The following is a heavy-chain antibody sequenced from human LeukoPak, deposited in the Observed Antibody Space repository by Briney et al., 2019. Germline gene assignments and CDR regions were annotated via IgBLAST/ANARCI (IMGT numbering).Heavy chain of an antibody. Sequence: GGSLRLSCAASGFTFSSYAMNWVRQTPGKGLEWVAVISYDGIYKYYADSVKGRFTISRDTSKNKLYLQMNSLRAEDTAVYYCAKEPIYYYDSSGYYAYFDYWGQGTLVTVSS. J-gene: IGHJ4*02. D-gene: IGHD3-22*01. V-gene: IGHV3-30*04. CDR2: ISYDGIYK. CDR3: AKEPIYYYDSSGYYAYFDY. CDR1: GFTFSSYA.